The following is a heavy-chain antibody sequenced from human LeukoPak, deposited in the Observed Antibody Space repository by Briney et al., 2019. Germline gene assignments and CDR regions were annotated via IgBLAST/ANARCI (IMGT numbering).Heavy chain of an antibody. CDR1: GFTLSAYC. J-gene: IGHJ4*02. D-gene: IGHD6-13*01. CDR2: IKEDGTEK. Sequence: PGGSLRLSCSASGFTLSAYCMSWVRQAPRRGLEWVATIKEDGTEKYYVDSVRGRFTTSRDNAKSSLFLQMNTLRAEDTAVYYCTTAIEAAGFYFDYWGRGTLVPVSS. CDR3: TTAIEAAGFYFDY. V-gene: IGHV3-7*01.